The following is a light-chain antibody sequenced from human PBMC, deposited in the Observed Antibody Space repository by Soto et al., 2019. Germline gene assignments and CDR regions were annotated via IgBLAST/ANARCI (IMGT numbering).Light chain of an antibody. CDR2: GGS. J-gene: IGKJ5*01. CDR3: QQYDKWPIT. Sequence: EVVMTQSPATLSVSPGERATLSCRASQSIGSSLAWYQQRPGQGPRLLIFGGSTRATGSPARFSXSGSGTDFTLTISSLQSEDFAIYYCQQYDKWPITFGQGTRLEIE. V-gene: IGKV3-15*01. CDR1: QSIGSS.